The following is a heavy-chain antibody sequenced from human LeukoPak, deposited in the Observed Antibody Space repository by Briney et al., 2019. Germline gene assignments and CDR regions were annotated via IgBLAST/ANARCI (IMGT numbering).Heavy chain of an antibody. CDR3: TRDPFDY. Sequence: GGSLRLFCGASGFSFSSHAMNWVRQATGKGLEWVSLISGSGDSTYYADSVKGRFTISRDNAKNTLYLQMNSLRAEDTDVYYCTRDPFDYWGQGTLVTVSS. D-gene: IGHD5-24*01. V-gene: IGHV3-23*01. CDR1: GFSFSSHA. CDR2: ISGSGDST. J-gene: IGHJ4*02.